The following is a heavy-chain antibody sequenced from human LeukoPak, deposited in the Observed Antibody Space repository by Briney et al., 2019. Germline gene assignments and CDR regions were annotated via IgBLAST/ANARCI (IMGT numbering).Heavy chain of an antibody. D-gene: IGHD2-21*01. CDR3: ARVISDCANVNCYKGYFDY. V-gene: IGHV1-69*13. CDR1: GGTFSSYA. CDR2: IIPIFGTA. Sequence: SVKVSCKASGGTFSSYAISWVRQAPGQGLEWMGGIIPIFGTANYAQKFQGRVTITADESTSTAYMELSSLRSEDTAVYYCARVISDCANVNCYKGYFDYWGQGTQVTVSS. J-gene: IGHJ4*02.